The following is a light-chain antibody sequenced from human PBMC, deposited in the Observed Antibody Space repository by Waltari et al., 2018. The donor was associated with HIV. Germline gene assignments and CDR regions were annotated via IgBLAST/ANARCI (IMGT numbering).Light chain of an antibody. V-gene: IGKV1-39*01. CDR2: AAS. Sequence: DIQMTQSPSSLSASVGDRVTITCRASQSISSYLNWYQQKPGKAPKLLIYAASSLQSGVPSRFSGSGSWTDFTLTISSLQPEDFATYYCQQSYSTPYSFGQGTKLEIK. J-gene: IGKJ2*03. CDR3: QQSYSTPYS. CDR1: QSISSY.